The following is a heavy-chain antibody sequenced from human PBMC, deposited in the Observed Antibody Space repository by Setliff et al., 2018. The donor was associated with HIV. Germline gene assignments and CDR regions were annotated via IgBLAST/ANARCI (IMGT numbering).Heavy chain of an antibody. CDR1: GFSLSTSGMC. CDR2: IDWDDDK. V-gene: IGHV2-70*11. CDR3: ARDDYGDYESYYYYYMDV. D-gene: IGHD4-17*01. J-gene: IGHJ6*03. Sequence: SGPTLVNPTQTLTLTCTFSGFSLSTSGMCVSWIRQPPGKALEWLARIDWDDDKYYSTFLKTRLTISKDTSKNQVVLTMTNMDPVDTALYYCARDDYGDYESYYYYYMDVWGKGTTVTVSS.